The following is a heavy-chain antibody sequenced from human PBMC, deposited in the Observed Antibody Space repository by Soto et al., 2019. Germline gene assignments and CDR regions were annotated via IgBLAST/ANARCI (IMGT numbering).Heavy chain of an antibody. CDR2: INAGNGNT. CDR1: GYTFTSYA. V-gene: IGHV1-3*01. D-gene: IGHD1-1*01. Sequence: ASVKVSCKASGYTFTSYAMHWVRQAPGQRLEWMGWINAGNGNTKYSQKFQGRVHITRDTSSSTAYMGLGGLRSDDTAVYYCARVATKTGKTGGYYYYYYMDVWGKGTTVTVSS. J-gene: IGHJ6*03. CDR3: ARVATKTGKTGGYYYYYYMDV.